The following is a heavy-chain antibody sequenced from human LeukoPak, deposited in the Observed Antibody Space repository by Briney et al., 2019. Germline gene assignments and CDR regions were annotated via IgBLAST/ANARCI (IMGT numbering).Heavy chain of an antibody. D-gene: IGHD3-22*01. CDR1: GFTFSSYA. J-gene: IGHJ4*02. V-gene: IGHV3-23*01. CDR3: AKGVRRSSDYSSPVDY. CDR2: ISGSGGST. Sequence: PGGSLRLSCAASGFTFSSYAMSWVRQAPGKGLEWVSAISGSGGSTYYADSVKGRFTISRDNSRNMLYLQMNSLRAEDTAVYYCAKGVRRSSDYSSPVDYWGQGTLVTVSS.